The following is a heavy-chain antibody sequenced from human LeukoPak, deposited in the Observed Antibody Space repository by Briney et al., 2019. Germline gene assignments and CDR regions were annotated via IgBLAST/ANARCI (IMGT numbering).Heavy chain of an antibody. J-gene: IGHJ4*02. CDR3: ARDHGSGSYPLDY. D-gene: IGHD3-10*01. Sequence: GGPLRLSCAASGFTFSSYDMHWVRQAPGKGLEWVAVIWYDGSYKYYGDSVKGRFTISRDNSKNTLYLQINSLRAADTAVYYCARDHGSGSYPLDYWGQGTLVTVSS. CDR2: IWYDGSYK. CDR1: GFTFSSYD. V-gene: IGHV3-33*01.